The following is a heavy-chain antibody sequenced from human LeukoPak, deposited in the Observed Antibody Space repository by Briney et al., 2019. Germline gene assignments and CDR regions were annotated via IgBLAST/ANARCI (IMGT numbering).Heavy chain of an antibody. CDR3: ARTTTVTTKFDY. J-gene: IGHJ4*02. CDR1: GGSISSYY. Sequence: PSETLSLTCTVSGGSISSYYWSWIRQPPGKGLEWIGYIYYSGSTNYNPSLKSRVTISVDTSKNQFSLKLSSVIAADTAVYYCARTTTVTTKFDYWGQGTLVTVSS. D-gene: IGHD4-17*01. V-gene: IGHV4-59*01. CDR2: IYYSGST.